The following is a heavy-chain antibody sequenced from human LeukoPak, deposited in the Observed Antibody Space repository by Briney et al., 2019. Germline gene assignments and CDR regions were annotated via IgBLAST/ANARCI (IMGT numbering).Heavy chain of an antibody. D-gene: IGHD6-19*01. CDR1: GFTFSNYA. CDR2: VSGSGGST. J-gene: IGHJ2*01. V-gene: IGHV3-23*01. CDR3: AERVPGGSGWNWYFDL. Sequence: PGGSLRLSCAASGFTFSNYAMSWVRQAPGKGLEWVSVVSGSGGSTYYADSVKGRFTISRDNSKNTLYLQMNSLRAEDTAVYYCAERVPGGSGWNWYFDLWGRGTLVTVSS.